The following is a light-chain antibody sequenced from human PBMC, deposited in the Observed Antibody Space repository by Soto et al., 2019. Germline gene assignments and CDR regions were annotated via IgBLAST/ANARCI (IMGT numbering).Light chain of an antibody. CDR1: QSVSSSY. CDR2: GAS. Sequence: DIVLTQSPGTLSLSPGDRATLSCRASQSVSSSYLAWYQQKPGQAPRLLIYGASSRATGIPDRFSGRGSGTDFTLTISRLEPEDSAVYYCQQCGISTWPFGQGTKVEIK. J-gene: IGKJ1*01. V-gene: IGKV3-20*01. CDR3: QQCGISTWP.